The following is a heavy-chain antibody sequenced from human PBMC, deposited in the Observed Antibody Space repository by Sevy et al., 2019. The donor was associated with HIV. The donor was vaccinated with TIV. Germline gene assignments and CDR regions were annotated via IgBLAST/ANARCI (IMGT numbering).Heavy chain of an antibody. CDR3: VRAIAADGSF. CDR2: IKQDGSVK. V-gene: IGHV3-7*01. Sequence: GGSLRLSCVASGFTLNSYWMSWVRQAPGKGLEWVANIKQDGSVKYYVDSVKGRFTISRDNARNLLYLQMNSLRVEDTALYYCVRAIAADGSFWGQGTLVTVS. CDR1: GFTLNSYW. J-gene: IGHJ4*02. D-gene: IGHD6-13*01.